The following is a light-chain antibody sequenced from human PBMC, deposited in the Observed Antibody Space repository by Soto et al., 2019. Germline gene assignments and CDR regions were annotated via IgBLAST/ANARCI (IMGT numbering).Light chain of an antibody. CDR2: DTS. CDR3: QPYNNWPLT. V-gene: IGKV3-15*01. J-gene: IGKJ4*01. CDR1: QSVSSY. Sequence: EIVLTQSPATLSLSPGEGATLSCRASQSVSSYLAWYQHKPGQTPRLLIYDTSTRATGVPARFSGSRSGPEFTLTINSLQSEDFAIYYCQPYNNWPLTFGGGTKVDIK.